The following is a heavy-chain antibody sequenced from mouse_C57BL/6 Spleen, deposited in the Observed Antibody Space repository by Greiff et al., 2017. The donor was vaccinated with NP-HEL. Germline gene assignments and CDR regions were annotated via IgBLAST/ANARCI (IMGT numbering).Heavy chain of an antibody. V-gene: IGHV1-26*01. CDR2: INPNNGGT. D-gene: IGHD2-1*01. J-gene: IGHJ2*01. CDR3: ARRSTMVPYFDY. Sequence: EVQLQQSGPELVKPGASVKISCKASGYTFTDYYMNWVKQSHGKSLEWIGDINPNNGGTSYNQKFKGKAKLTVDKSSSTAYMELRSLTSEDSAVYYCARRSTMVPYFDYWGQGTTLTVSS. CDR1: GYTFTDYY.